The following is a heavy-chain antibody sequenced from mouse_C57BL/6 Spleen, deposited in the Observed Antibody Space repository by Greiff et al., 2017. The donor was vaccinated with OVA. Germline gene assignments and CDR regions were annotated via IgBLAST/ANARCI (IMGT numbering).Heavy chain of an antibody. CDR3: ASLYYGSSYDYGYFDV. Sequence: VQLQQPGAELVKPGASVKMSCKASGYTFTSYWITWVKQRPGQGLEWIGDIYPGSGSTNYNEKFKSKATLTVDTSSSTAYMQLSSLTSEDSAVYYCASLYYGSSYDYGYFDVGGTGTTVTVSS. CDR2: IYPGSGST. V-gene: IGHV1-55*01. J-gene: IGHJ1*03. CDR1: GYTFTSYW. D-gene: IGHD1-1*01.